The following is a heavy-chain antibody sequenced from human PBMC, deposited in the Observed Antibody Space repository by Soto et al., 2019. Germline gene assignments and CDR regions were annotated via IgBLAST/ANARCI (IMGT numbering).Heavy chain of an antibody. D-gene: IGHD3-3*01. Sequence: QVQLVQSGAEVKPGSSVKVSCKASGGTFSSYAISWVRQAPGQGLEWMGGIIPIFGTANYAQKFQGRVTITADESTSTAYMELSSLRSEDTAVYYCARVEIFGVVISYGMDVWGQGTTVTVSS. J-gene: IGHJ6*02. CDR3: ARVEIFGVVISYGMDV. CDR2: IIPIFGTA. CDR1: GGTFSSYA. V-gene: IGHV1-69*01.